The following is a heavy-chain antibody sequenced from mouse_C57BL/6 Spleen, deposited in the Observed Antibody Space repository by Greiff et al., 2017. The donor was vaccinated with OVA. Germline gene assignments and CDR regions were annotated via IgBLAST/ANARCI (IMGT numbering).Heavy chain of an antibody. CDR2: INPGSGVT. D-gene: IGHD1-1*01. CDR3: ARRGNYYGSSRDFDV. V-gene: IGHV1-54*01. CDR1: GYAFTNYL. Sequence: QVQLQQSGAELVRPGTSVKVSCKASGYAFTNYLIEWVKQRPGQGLEWIGVINPGSGVTNYNEKFKGKATLTADKSSSTAYMQRSSLTSEDSAVYFCARRGNYYGSSRDFDVWGTGTTVTVSS. J-gene: IGHJ1*03.